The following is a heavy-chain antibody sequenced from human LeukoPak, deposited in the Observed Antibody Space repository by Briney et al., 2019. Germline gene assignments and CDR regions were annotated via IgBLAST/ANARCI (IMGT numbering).Heavy chain of an antibody. V-gene: IGHV1-18*01. CDR3: ARSLSITMVRGRIDP. CDR2: ISAYNGNT. J-gene: IGHJ5*02. D-gene: IGHD3-10*01. Sequence: ASVKVSYKASGYTFTSYGISWVRQAPGQGLEWMGWISAYNGNTNYAQKLQGRVTMTTDTSTSTAYMELRSLRSDDTAVYYCARSLSITMVRGRIDPWGQGTLVTVSS. CDR1: GYTFTSYG.